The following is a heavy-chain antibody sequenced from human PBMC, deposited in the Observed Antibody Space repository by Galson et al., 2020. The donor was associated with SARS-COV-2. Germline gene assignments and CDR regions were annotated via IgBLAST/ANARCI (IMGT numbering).Heavy chain of an antibody. Sequence: GGSLRLSCVASGFTFSAYTMNWVRQAPGKGLEWVSSISSTTSYSFYGDSVKGRFTISRDNAKKSLYLLMSSLRAEDTAVYYCARDCIPATDYYCGDHDVFDMWGQGTMVTVSS. CDR3: ARDCIPATDYYCGDHDVFDM. CDR1: GFTFSAYT. J-gene: IGHJ3*02. CDR2: ISSTTSYS. V-gene: IGHV3-21*01. D-gene: IGHD3-10*01.